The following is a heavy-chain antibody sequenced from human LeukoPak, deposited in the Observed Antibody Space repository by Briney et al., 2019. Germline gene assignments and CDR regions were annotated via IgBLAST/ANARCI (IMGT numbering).Heavy chain of an antibody. V-gene: IGHV3-23*01. CDR3: AKKTSYYYYYGMDV. J-gene: IGHJ6*02. Sequence: GGSVRLSCAASGFTFSSYAMRWVRQAPGKGLEWISWISGSGGSTYYADSVKGRFTISRDNSKNTLYLQMNSLRAEDTAVYYCAKKTSYYYYYGMDVWGQGTMVTVSS. D-gene: IGHD4-11*01. CDR1: GFTFSSYA. CDR2: ISGSGGST.